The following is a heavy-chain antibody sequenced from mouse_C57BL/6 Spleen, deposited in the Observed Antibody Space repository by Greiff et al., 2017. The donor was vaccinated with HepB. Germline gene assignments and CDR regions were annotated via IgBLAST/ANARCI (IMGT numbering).Heavy chain of an antibody. CDR1: GFTFSDYG. Sequence: EVMLVESGGGLVKPGGSLKLSCAASGFTFSDYGMHWVRQAPEKGLEWVAYISSGSSTIYYADTVKGRFTISRDNAKNTLFLQMTSLRSDDTAMYYFAIDPYYYGSSYVRGAMDYWGQGTSVTVSS. CDR3: AIDPYYYGSSYVRGAMDY. J-gene: IGHJ4*01. D-gene: IGHD1-1*01. V-gene: IGHV5-17*01. CDR2: ISSGSSTI.